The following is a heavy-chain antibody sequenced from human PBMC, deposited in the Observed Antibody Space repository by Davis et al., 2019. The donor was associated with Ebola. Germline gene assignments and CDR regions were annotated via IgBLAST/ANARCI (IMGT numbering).Heavy chain of an antibody. CDR1: GGTFSSYA. Sequence: ASVKVSCKASGGTFSSYAISWVRQATGQGLEWMGWMNPNSGNTGYAQKFQGRVTMTRNTSISTAYMELSSLRSEDTAVYYCAIMEGIAVAGTGFDYWGQGTLVTVSS. J-gene: IGHJ4*02. CDR3: AIMEGIAVAGTGFDY. CDR2: MNPNSGNT. D-gene: IGHD6-19*01. V-gene: IGHV1-8*02.